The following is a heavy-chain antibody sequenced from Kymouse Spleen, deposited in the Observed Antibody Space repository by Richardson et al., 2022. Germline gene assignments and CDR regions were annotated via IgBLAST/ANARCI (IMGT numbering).Heavy chain of an antibody. Sequence: EVQLVESGGGLVKPGGSLRLSCAASGFTFSNAWMSWVRQAPGKGLEWVGRIKSKTDGGTTDYAAPVKGRFTISRDDSKNTLYLQMNSLKTEDTAVYYCTTDQWFGELLFDYWGQGTLVTVSS. CDR3: TTDQWFGELLFDY. V-gene: IGHV3-15*01. CDR2: IKSKTDGGTT. D-gene: IGHD3-10*01. CDR1: GFTFSNAW. J-gene: IGHJ4*02.